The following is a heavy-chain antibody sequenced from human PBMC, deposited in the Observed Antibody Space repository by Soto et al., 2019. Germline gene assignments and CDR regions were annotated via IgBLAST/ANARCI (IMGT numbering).Heavy chain of an antibody. D-gene: IGHD6-19*01. CDR1: GFTFSSYS. CDR3: AKDSIAVAGIDD. CDR2: ISSSSSYI. V-gene: IGHV3-21*01. Sequence: GGSLRLSCAASGFTFSSYSMNWVRQAPGKGLEWVSSISSSSSYIYYADSVKGRFTISRDNAKNSLYLQMNSLRAEDTAVYYCAKDSIAVAGIDDWGQGTRVTVAS. J-gene: IGHJ4*02.